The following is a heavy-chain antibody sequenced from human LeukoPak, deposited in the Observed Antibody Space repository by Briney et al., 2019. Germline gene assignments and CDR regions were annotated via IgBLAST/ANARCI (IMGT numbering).Heavy chain of an antibody. V-gene: IGHV1-69*01. CDR1: GGTFSSYA. CDR3: ARVARVYQAFNWFDP. D-gene: IGHD6-13*01. CDR2: IIPIFGTA. Sequence: SVKISCKASGGTFSSYAISWVRQAPGQGLEWMGGIIPIFGTANYAQKFQGRVTITADESTSTAYMELSSLRSEDTAVYYCARVARVYQAFNWFDPWGQGTLVTVSS. J-gene: IGHJ5*02.